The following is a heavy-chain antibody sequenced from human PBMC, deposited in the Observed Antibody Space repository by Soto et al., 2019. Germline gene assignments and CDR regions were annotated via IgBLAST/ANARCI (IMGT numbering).Heavy chain of an antibody. CDR3: AKRTSGTTWGESDY. CDR2: ISGYSGNA. V-gene: IGHV1-18*04. CDR1: GYIFSDYG. Sequence: QVQVMQSGAEVKKPGDSVKVSCKTSGYIFSDYGINWVRQAPGQGLEWMGWISGYSGNANLARKFQGRVTMTTDKSTRTAYMELRRLRSDDTAVYYCAKRTSGTTWGESDYWGQGTLVTVSS. J-gene: IGHJ4*02. D-gene: IGHD4-17*01.